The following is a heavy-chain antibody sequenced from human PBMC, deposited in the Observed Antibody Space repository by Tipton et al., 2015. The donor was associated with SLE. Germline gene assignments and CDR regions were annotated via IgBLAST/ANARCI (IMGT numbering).Heavy chain of an antibody. CDR2: IYHSGST. V-gene: IGHV4-38-2*02. J-gene: IGHJ3*02. D-gene: IGHD2-2*01. Sequence: LRLSCTVSGYSISSGYYWGWIRQPPGKGLEWIGSIYHSGSTYYNPSLKSRVTISVDTSKNQFSLKLSSVTAADTAVYYCARGGGYCSSTICPGAFDIWGQGTMVTVSS. CDR1: GYSISSGYY. CDR3: ARGGGYCSSTICPGAFDI.